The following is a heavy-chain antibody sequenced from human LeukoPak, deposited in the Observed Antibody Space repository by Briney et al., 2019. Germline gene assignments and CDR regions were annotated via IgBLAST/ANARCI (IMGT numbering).Heavy chain of an antibody. CDR3: ARETTGAGTARPFDY. CDR2: IYTSGST. V-gene: IGHV4-4*07. J-gene: IGHJ4*02. D-gene: IGHD6-13*01. CDR1: GGSISNLY. Sequence: SETLSLTCTVSGGSISNLYWSWIRQPAGKTLEWIGRIYTSGSTNYNPSLKSRVTMSVDTSKNQFSLKLSSVTAADTAVYFCARETTGAGTARPFDYWGQGTLVTVSS.